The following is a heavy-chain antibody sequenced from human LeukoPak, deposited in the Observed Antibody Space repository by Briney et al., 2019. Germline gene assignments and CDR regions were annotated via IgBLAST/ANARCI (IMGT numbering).Heavy chain of an antibody. J-gene: IGHJ4*02. D-gene: IGHD3-22*01. CDR1: GDSISTFY. CDR2: INHSGST. Sequence: SETLSLTCTVSGDSISTFYWSWIRQPPGKGLEWIGEINHSGSTNYNPSLKSRVTISVDTSKNQFPLKLSSVTAADTAVYYCARGRRGYYDSSGYYYFDYWGQGTLVTVSS. CDR3: ARGRRGYYDSSGYYYFDY. V-gene: IGHV4-34*01.